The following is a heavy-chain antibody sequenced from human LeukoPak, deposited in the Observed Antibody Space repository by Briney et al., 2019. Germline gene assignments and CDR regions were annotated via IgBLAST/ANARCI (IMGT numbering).Heavy chain of an antibody. CDR2: ISGDGGST. CDR1: GFTFDDYA. D-gene: IGHD3-22*01. J-gene: IGHJ3*02. Sequence: GGSLRLSCAASGFTFDDYAMHWVRQAPGKGLEWVSLISGDGGSTYYADSVKGRFTISRDNSKNSLYLQMNSLRTEDTALYYCAKDYHITMIVVVINYTFDIWGQGTMVTVSS. V-gene: IGHV3-43*02. CDR3: AKDYHITMIVVVINYTFDI.